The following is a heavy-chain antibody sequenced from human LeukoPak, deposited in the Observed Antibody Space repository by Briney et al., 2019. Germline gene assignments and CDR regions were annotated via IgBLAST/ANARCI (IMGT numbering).Heavy chain of an antibody. CDR1: GFTFDDYC. V-gene: IGHV3-20*04. D-gene: IGHD4-17*01. CDR2: INWNGGST. CDR3: ARPRDYGDYGGAFDI. Sequence: PGRSLTLSCPASGFTFDDYCMSWVRQPPGKGLEWVSGINWNGGSTGYADSVKGRFTISRDNAKNSLYLQMNSLRAEDTALYYCARPRDYGDYGGAFDIWGQGTMVTVSS. J-gene: IGHJ3*02.